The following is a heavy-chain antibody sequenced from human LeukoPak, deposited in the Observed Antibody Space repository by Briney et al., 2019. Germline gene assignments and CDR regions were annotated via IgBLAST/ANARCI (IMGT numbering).Heavy chain of an antibody. CDR2: ISCNSGTI. D-gene: IGHD2-2*01. CDR1: GFTFDDYA. Sequence: GGSLRLSCAASGFTFDDYAMHWVRQPPGKGLEWVSGISCNSGTIGYADSEKGRFTISRDNAKNSLYLQMNSLRVEDTALYYCAKIRCSSAICPSRPIDYWGQGTLVTVSS. CDR3: AKIRCSSAICPSRPIDY. V-gene: IGHV3-9*01. J-gene: IGHJ4*02.